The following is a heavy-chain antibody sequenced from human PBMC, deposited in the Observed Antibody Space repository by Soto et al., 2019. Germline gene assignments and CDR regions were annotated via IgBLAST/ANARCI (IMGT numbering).Heavy chain of an antibody. CDR3: AREVVTVTTLGWFDS. J-gene: IGHJ5*01. Sequence: VASVKVSCKASGDTFNNYAISWMRQTPGRGLEWLGEIVPIFGTTNYPQEFQGRVTITADTSTSTAYMELSRLNSEDTAIYYCAREVVTVTTLGWFDSWGQGTLVTVSS. CDR1: GDTFNNYA. CDR2: IVPIFGTT. V-gene: IGHV1-69*06. D-gene: IGHD2-21*02.